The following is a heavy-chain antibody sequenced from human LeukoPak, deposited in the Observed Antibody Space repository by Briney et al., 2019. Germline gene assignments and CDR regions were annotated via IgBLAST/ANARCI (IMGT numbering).Heavy chain of an antibody. CDR2: INPNSGAT. V-gene: IGHV1-2*02. Sequence: ASVKLSCKASGYTFTAYYIHWVRQAPGQGLEWMGWINPNSGATNYAQNFQGRVTMTADTSISAAYLDLSRLRSDDSAVYYCARDPIVQAGYYYGMDVWGQGTTVTVSS. CDR1: GYTFTAYY. J-gene: IGHJ6*02. D-gene: IGHD2/OR15-2a*01. CDR3: ARDPIVQAGYYYGMDV.